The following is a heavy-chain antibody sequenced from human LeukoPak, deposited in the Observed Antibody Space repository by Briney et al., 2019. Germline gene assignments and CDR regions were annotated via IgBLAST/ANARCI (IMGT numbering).Heavy chain of an antibody. CDR1: GGSFSGYY. V-gene: IGHV4-34*01. J-gene: IGHJ4*02. D-gene: IGHD6-13*01. CDR3: ARDRGSSWPD. Sequence: SETLSLTCAVYGGSFSGYYWNWIRQPPGKGLEWIGEINHSGSTNYNPSLKSRVTISVDTSKNQFSLKLSSMTAAGTAVYYCARDRGSSWPDWGQGTLVTVSS. CDR2: INHSGST.